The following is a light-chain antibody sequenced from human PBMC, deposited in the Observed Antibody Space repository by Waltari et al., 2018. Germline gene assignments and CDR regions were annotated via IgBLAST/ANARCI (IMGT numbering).Light chain of an antibody. CDR3: QQYYSTPT. CDR2: WAS. Sequence: DIVMTQSPDSLAVSLGERATINCKSSQSALYSSNNKNYLAWYQQKPGQPPKLLIYWASTRESGVPDRFSGSGSETDFTLTVSSLQAEDVAVYYCQQYYSTPTFGQGTKLEIK. V-gene: IGKV4-1*01. CDR1: QSALYSSNNKNY. J-gene: IGKJ2*01.